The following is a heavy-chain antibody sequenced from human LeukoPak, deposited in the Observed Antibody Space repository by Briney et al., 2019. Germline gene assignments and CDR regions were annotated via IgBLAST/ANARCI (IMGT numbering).Heavy chain of an antibody. Sequence: ASVKVSCKASGDTFSSYAISWVRQAPGQGLEWMGGLIPIFGTANYAQKVQGRVTITADESTSTAYMELSSLRSEDTAVYYCSGTGTTNDYYYMDVWGKGTTVTVSS. D-gene: IGHD1-7*01. CDR3: SGTGTTNDYYYMDV. V-gene: IGHV1-69*01. CDR2: LIPIFGTA. CDR1: GDTFSSYA. J-gene: IGHJ6*03.